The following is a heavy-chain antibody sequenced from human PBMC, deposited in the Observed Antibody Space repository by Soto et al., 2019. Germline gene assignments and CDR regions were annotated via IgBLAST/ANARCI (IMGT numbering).Heavy chain of an antibody. CDR3: GTSQRARDAFDI. CDR1: GGSISSYY. J-gene: IGHJ3*02. D-gene: IGHD1-1*01. Sequence: SETLSLTCTVSGGSISSYYWSWIRQPPGKGLEWIGYIYYSGSTNYNPSLKSRVTISVDTSKNQFSLKLSSVTAADTAVYYCGTSQRARDAFDIWGQGTMVTVSS. V-gene: IGHV4-59*01. CDR2: IYYSGST.